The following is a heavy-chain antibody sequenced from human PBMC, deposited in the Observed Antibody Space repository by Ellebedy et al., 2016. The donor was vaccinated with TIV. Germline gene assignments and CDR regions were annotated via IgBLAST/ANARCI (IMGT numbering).Heavy chain of an antibody. CDR2: IYYSGST. D-gene: IGHD2-2*01. Sequence: GSLRLXCTVSGGSISSYYWSWIRQPPGKGLEWIGYIYYSGSTNYNPSLKSRVTISVDTSKNQFSLKLSSVTAADTAVYYCAGRIVVVPAAAIYYYGMDVWGQGTTVTVSS. V-gene: IGHV4-59*01. CDR1: GGSISSYY. J-gene: IGHJ6*02. CDR3: AGRIVVVPAAAIYYYGMDV.